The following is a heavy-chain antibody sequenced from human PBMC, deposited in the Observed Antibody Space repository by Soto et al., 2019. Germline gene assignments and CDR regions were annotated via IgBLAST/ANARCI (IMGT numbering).Heavy chain of an antibody. CDR2: ISYDGSHK. D-gene: IGHD5-18*01. J-gene: IGHJ6*02. CDR3: AKDRFDSYGYWPRSHWGMDV. CDR1: GFTFSSYG. Sequence: SLRLSCAASGFTFSSYGMHWVRQAPGKGLEWVAVISYDGSHKYFVDSVKGRFTISRDISKNTLYLQMNSLRAEDTAVYYCAKDRFDSYGYWPRSHWGMDVWGQGTTVTVSS. V-gene: IGHV3-30*18.